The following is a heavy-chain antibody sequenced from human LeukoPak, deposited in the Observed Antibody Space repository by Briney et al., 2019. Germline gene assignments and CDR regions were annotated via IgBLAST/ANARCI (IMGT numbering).Heavy chain of an antibody. J-gene: IGHJ3*02. D-gene: IGHD2-2*01. CDR3: ARDRVVVPAAPSRNDAFDI. CDR1: GGTFSSYA. CDR2: INPNSGGT. V-gene: IGHV1-2*02. Sequence: ASVKVSCKASGGTFSSYAISWVRQAPGQGLEWMGWINPNSGGTNYAQKFQGRVTMTRDTSISTAYMELSRLRSDDTAVYYCARDRVVVPAAPSRNDAFDIWGQGTMVTVSS.